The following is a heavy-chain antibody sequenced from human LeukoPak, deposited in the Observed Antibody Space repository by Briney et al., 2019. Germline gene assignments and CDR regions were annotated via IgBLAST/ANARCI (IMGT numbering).Heavy chain of an antibody. V-gene: IGHV3-43*02. CDR2: ISGDGGST. D-gene: IGHD1-26*01. CDR1: GFTFDDYA. Sequence: GGSLRLSCAASGFTFDDYAMHWVRQAPGKGLEWVSLISGDGGSTYYADSVKGRFTISRDNSKNSLYLQMNSLRTEDTALYCFAKGTESELLNFDYYGEGPLVLVSS. CDR3: AKGTESELLNFDY. J-gene: IGHJ4*02.